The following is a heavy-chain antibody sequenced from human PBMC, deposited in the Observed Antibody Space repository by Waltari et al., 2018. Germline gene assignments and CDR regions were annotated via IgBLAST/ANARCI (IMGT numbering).Heavy chain of an antibody. CDR1: AGSISSHY. D-gene: IGHD2-15*01. CDR3: ARDGGYYGMDV. CDR2: IYYSGST. J-gene: IGHJ6*02. Sequence: QVQLQESGPGLVKPSATLSLPCTVSAGSISSHYWSWIRQPPRKGLEWIGYIYYSGSTNYNTSLKSRVTISVDTSKNQFSLKLSSVTAADTAVYYCARDGGYYGMDVWGQGTTVTVSS. V-gene: IGHV4-59*11.